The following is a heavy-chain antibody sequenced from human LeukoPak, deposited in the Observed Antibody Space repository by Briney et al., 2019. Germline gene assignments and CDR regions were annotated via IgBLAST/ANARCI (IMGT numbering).Heavy chain of an antibody. V-gene: IGHV3-23*01. Sequence: PGGSLRLSCAASGSTFSSYGMSWVRQAPGKGLEWVSAISGGGGSIYYADSVKGRFTISRDKSKNTLYLQMNSLRAEDTALYYCAKDFWSGYYSGYFDYWGQGTLVTVSS. D-gene: IGHD3-3*01. CDR1: GSTFSSYG. J-gene: IGHJ4*02. CDR3: AKDFWSGYYSGYFDY. CDR2: ISGGGGSI.